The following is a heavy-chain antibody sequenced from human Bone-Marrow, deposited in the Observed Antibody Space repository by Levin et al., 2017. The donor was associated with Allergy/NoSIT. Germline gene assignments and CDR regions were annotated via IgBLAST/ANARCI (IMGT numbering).Heavy chain of an antibody. Sequence: SVKVSCKASGGTGSSYTFNWVRQAPGQGLEWMGRISPIFGIPNYAQKFQDRVTINADKSTSTAYMELRSLMSEDTAIYYCARALSSSGDWYFDLWGRGTLVTVSS. V-gene: IGHV1-69*02. CDR3: ARALSSSGDWYFDL. CDR2: ISPIFGIP. J-gene: IGHJ2*01. CDR1: GGTGSSYT. D-gene: IGHD6-13*01.